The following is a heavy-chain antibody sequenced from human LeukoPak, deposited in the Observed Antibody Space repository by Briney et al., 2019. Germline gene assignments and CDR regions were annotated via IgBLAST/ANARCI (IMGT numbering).Heavy chain of an antibody. D-gene: IGHD3-22*01. J-gene: IGHJ4*02. CDR1: GFTFSSYA. Sequence: GGSLRLSCAASGFTFSSYAMSWVRQAPGKGLEWVSAISKDGGGTTYEDFVKGWFSVSRDNSKNKLFLQMNSLRAEDKALYYCAKGSSGYFFDLWGQGTLVTVSS. V-gene: IGHV3-23*02. CDR3: AKGSSGYFFDL. CDR2: ISKDGGGT.